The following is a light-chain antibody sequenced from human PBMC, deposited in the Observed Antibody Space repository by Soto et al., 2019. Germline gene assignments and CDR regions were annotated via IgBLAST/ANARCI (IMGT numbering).Light chain of an antibody. CDR1: QSVLNY. V-gene: IGKV3-11*01. J-gene: IGKJ4*01. Sequence: EIVLTQSPATLSSSPGERVTLSCRASQSVLNYLAWYQQKPGQAPRLLIYDASNRVTGIPARFSGSGSGTDFTLTITSLEPEDFAVYYCQQRGGWPLTVGGGTKVEIK. CDR2: DAS. CDR3: QQRGGWPLT.